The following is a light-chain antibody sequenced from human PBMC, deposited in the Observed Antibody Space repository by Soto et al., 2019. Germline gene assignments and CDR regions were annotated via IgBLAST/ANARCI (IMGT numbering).Light chain of an antibody. CDR3: QHYNNWPPWT. V-gene: IGKV3-15*01. CDR2: GGS. Sequence: EIVMTQSPATLSVSPGERATLSCRASQSVSSNLAWYQQKSGQAPRLLIYGGSIRATGIPARISGSGSGTNFTLTISSQQSEDFAVYYCQHYNNWPPWTFGQGTKVEVK. CDR1: QSVSSN. J-gene: IGKJ1*01.